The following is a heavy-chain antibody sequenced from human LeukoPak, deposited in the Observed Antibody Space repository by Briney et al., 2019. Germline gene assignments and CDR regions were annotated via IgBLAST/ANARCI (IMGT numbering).Heavy chain of an antibody. CDR2: IYSSGTI. CDR1: GGCISSYY. V-gene: IGHV4-4*07. J-gene: IGHJ5*02. D-gene: IGHD3-10*01. Sequence: SETLSLTCSVSGGCISSYYWSWIRQPAGKGLECIGRIYSSGTITYNPSLQSRVTMSVDTSKNEFSLKMSSVTAADTAVYYRTRDSGTTGEVKFDPWGQGTLVAVSS. CDR3: TRDSGTTGEVKFDP.